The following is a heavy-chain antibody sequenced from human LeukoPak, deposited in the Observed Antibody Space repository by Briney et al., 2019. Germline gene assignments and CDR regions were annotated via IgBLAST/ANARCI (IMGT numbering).Heavy chain of an antibody. J-gene: IGHJ4*02. CDR1: GFTFSSYA. Sequence: GRSLRLSCAASGFTFSSYAMHWVRQAPGKGLEWVAVISYDGSNKYYADSVKGRFTISRDNSKNTLYLQMNSLRAEDTAVYYCAKASLASDYWGQGTLVTVSS. D-gene: IGHD5-12*01. V-gene: IGHV3-30-3*01. CDR3: AKASLASDY. CDR2: ISYDGSNK.